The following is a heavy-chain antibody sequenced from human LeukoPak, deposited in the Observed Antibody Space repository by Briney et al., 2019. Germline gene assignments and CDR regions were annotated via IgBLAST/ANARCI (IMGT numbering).Heavy chain of an antibody. Sequence: SETLSLTCTVSDGSSSSYYWTWIRQPAGKGLEWIGRINSSGSTNYNPSLKSRVTLSVDTSKNQFSLKLSSVTAADTAVYYCARAGDGYTSDYWGQGTLVTVSS. CDR3: ARAGDGYTSDY. J-gene: IGHJ4*02. D-gene: IGHD5-24*01. CDR1: DGSSSSYY. CDR2: INSSGST. V-gene: IGHV4-4*07.